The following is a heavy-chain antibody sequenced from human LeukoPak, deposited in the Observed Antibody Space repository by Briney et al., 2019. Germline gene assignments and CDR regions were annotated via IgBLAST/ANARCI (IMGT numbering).Heavy chain of an antibody. Sequence: SETLSLTCAVYGGSFSGYYWSWIRQPPGKGLEWIGEINHSGSTNYNPSLKSRVTISVDTSKNQFSLKLSSVTAADTAVYYCARAYGSGSYYTDYWGQGTLVTVSS. V-gene: IGHV4-34*01. CDR1: GGSFSGYY. CDR2: INHSGST. CDR3: ARAYGSGSYYTDY. D-gene: IGHD3-10*01. J-gene: IGHJ4*02.